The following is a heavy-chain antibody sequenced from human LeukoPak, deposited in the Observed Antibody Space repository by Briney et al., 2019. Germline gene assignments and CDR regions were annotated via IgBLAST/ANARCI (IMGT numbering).Heavy chain of an antibody. V-gene: IGHV3-21*01. Sequence: GRSLRLSCAASGFTFRSHGMHWVRQAPGKGLEWVSSISSSSSYIYYADSVKGRFTISRDNAKNSLYLQMNSLRAEDTAVYYCARSKVAAAGLDAFDIWGQGTMVTVSS. J-gene: IGHJ3*02. CDR1: GFTFRSHG. CDR2: ISSSSSYI. CDR3: ARSKVAAAGLDAFDI. D-gene: IGHD6-13*01.